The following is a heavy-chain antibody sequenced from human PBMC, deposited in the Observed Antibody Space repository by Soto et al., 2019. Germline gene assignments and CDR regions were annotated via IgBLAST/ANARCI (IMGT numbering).Heavy chain of an antibody. J-gene: IGHJ3*02. D-gene: IGHD4-17*01. CDR3: ARGRPGEGAFDI. CDR1: GYSISSGYY. Sequence: SETLSLTCAVSGYSISSGYYWGWIRQPPGKGLEWIGSIYHSGSTYYNPSLKSRVTISVDTSKNQFSLKLSSVTAADTAVYYCARGRPGEGAFDIWGQGTMVTVSS. V-gene: IGHV4-38-2*01. CDR2: IYHSGST.